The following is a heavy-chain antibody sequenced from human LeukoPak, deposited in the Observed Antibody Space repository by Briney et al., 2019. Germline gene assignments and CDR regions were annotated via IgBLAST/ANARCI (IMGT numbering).Heavy chain of an antibody. CDR1: GGSISSSSYY. Sequence: SETLSLTCTVSGGSISSSSYYWGWIRQPPGKGLEWIGSIYYSGSTYYNPSLKSRVTISVDTSKNQFSLKLSSVTAADTAVYYCARVSWFPGSSYYYMDVWGKGTTVTVSS. V-gene: IGHV4-39*07. CDR3: ARVSWFPGSSYYYMDV. D-gene: IGHD3-9*01. CDR2: IYYSGST. J-gene: IGHJ6*03.